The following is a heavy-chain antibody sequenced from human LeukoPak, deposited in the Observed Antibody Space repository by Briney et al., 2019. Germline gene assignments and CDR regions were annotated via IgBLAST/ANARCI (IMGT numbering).Heavy chain of an antibody. D-gene: IGHD5-18*01. Sequence: SETLSLTCTVSGGSISSGGYYWSWIRQPPGKGLEWIGYIYHSGSTYYNPSLKSRVTISVDRSKNQFSLKLSSVTAADTAVYYCARDLGMRRGYSYGLDYWGQGTLVTVSS. CDR2: IYHSGST. V-gene: IGHV4-30-2*01. CDR1: GGSISSGGYY. CDR3: ARDLGMRRGYSYGLDY. J-gene: IGHJ4*02.